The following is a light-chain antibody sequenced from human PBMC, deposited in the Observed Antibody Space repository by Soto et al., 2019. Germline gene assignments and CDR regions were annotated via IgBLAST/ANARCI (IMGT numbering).Light chain of an antibody. Sequence: DIQMTQSPSTLSPYVGDRVTITCRASQSISTWLAWYQQKPGKXPXXLIHDASSLESGVPSRFSGSGSGTEFTLTISSLHPDFFATYHCQQYKSYWTFGQGTKVDIK. V-gene: IGKV1-5*01. CDR2: DAS. CDR1: QSISTW. J-gene: IGKJ1*01. CDR3: QQYKSYWT.